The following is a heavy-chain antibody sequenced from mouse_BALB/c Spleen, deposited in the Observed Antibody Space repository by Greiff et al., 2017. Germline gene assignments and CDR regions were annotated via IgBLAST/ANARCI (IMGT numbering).Heavy chain of an antibody. CDR1: GFTFSSYG. Sequence: DVMLVESGGDLVKPGGSLKLSCAASGFTFSSYGMSWVRQTPDKRLEWVATISSGGSYTDYPDSVKGRFTISRDNAKNTLYMQMSSLTSEDTAMYYCARHPSYDYSAWFAYWGQGTLVTVSA. CDR2: ISSGGSYT. CDR3: ARHPSYDYSAWFAY. V-gene: IGHV5-6*02. D-gene: IGHD2-4*01. J-gene: IGHJ3*01.